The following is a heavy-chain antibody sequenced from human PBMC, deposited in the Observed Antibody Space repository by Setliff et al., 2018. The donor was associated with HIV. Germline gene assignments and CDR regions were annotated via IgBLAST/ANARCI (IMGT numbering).Heavy chain of an antibody. J-gene: IGHJ4*02. CDR3: VNPSGAMGDFDS. V-gene: IGHV4-34*01. CDR1: GGSLSGYY. CDR2: IYYHGST. Sequence: SETLSLTCAVSGGSLSGYYWTWIRQPPGKGLEWIGTIYYHGSTYYNPSLKSRVTISIDTSKNQFSLQLTSVTAADTAVYYCVNPSGAMGDFDSWGQGTLVTV. D-gene: IGHD3-16*01.